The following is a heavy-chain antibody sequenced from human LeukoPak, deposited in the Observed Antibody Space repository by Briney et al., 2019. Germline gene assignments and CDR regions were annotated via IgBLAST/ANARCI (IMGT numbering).Heavy chain of an antibody. Sequence: PGGSLRLSCAASGLSFSSYAMSWVRQAPGKGLEWVSAVSGTSTNTYYSDSVKGRFTISRDNSQNTLYLQMNNLKGGDTAVYYCAKGAAVAGTLYFQHWGQGTLVTVSS. CDR1: GLSFSSYA. J-gene: IGHJ1*01. V-gene: IGHV3-23*01. D-gene: IGHD6-19*01. CDR2: VSGTSTNT. CDR3: AKGAAVAGTLYFQH.